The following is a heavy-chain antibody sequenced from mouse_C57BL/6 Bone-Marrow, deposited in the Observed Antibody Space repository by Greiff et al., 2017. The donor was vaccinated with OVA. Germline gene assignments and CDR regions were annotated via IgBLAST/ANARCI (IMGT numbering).Heavy chain of an antibody. CDR3: ASIYYYAPFAY. CDR2: ISYDGSN. V-gene: IGHV3-6*01. J-gene: IGHJ3*01. D-gene: IGHD1-1*01. Sequence: VQLKESGPGLVKPSQSLSLTCSVTGYSITSGYYWNWIRQFPGNKLEWMGYISYDGSNNYNPSLKNRISITRDTSKNQFFLKLNSVTTEDTATYYCASIYYYAPFAYWGQGTLVTVSA. CDR1: GYSITSGYY.